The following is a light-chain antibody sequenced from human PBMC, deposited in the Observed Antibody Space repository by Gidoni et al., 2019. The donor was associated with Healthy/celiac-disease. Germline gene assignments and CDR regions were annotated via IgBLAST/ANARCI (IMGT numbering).Light chain of an antibody. V-gene: IGKV3-11*01. CDR1: QSVSSY. Sequence: ELVLTQTPATLSLSPGERATLSCRASQSVSSYLAWYQQKPGQAPMLLIYDASNRATGIPARFSGSGSGTDFTLTISSLVPEDFAVYYCQQRSNWPPIFTFGPGTKVDIK. CDR2: DAS. J-gene: IGKJ3*01. CDR3: QQRSNWPPIFT.